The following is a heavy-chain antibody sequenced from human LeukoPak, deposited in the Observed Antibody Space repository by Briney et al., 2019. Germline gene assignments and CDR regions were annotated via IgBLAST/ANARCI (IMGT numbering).Heavy chain of an antibody. J-gene: IGHJ5*02. Sequence: SETLSLTCAVYGGSFSGYYWSWIRQPPGKGLEWIGEINHSGSTNYNPSLKSRVTISVDTSKNQFSLKLSSVTAADTAVYYCARASNSSFSSWFDPWGQGTLVTVSS. CDR3: ARASNSSFSSWFDP. CDR1: GGSFSGYY. D-gene: IGHD4-11*01. V-gene: IGHV4-34*01. CDR2: INHSGST.